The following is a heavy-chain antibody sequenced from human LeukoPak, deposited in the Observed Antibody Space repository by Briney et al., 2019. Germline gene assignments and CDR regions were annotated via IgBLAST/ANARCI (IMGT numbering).Heavy chain of an antibody. J-gene: IGHJ4*02. CDR1: GLALNTSGVS. Sequence: SGPTLLKPLHTLTPTFIFSGLALNTSGVSVGWIRQPPGKALEWLALIYWDDDKRYSPSLKSRLTITKDTSKIHVVLGMTNMDPVDTGTYYCAHDLRYHVGCFGYWGQGTLVSVSS. D-gene: IGHD3-16*01. V-gene: IGHV2-5*02. CDR3: AHDLRYHVGCFGY. CDR2: IYWDDDK.